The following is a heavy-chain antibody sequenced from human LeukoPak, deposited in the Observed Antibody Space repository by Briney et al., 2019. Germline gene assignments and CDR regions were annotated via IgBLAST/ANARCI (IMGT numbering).Heavy chain of an antibody. J-gene: IGHJ6*03. V-gene: IGHV4-39*07. CDR2: IYYSGST. Sequence: SETLSLTCTVSGGSISGSSYYWGWIRQPPGKGLEWIGTIYYSGSTYYNPSLKSRVTISVDKSKNQFSLKLSSVTAADTAVYYCASGDYDFWSGYSYYMDVWGKGTTVTVSS. CDR1: GGSISGSSYY. CDR3: ASGDYDFWSGYSYYMDV. D-gene: IGHD3-3*01.